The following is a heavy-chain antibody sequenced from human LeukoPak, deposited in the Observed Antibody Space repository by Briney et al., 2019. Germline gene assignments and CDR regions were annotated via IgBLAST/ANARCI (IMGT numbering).Heavy chain of an antibody. D-gene: IGHD3-10*01. CDR2: ISSSSSYI. V-gene: IGHV3-21*01. J-gene: IGHJ6*03. Sequence: PGGSLRLSCAASGFTFSSYSMNWVRQAPGKGLEWVSSISSSSSYIYYADSVKGRFTISRDNAKNSLYLQMNSLRAEDTAVYYCAREVGSEVTMVRGVRNLYYYYMDVWGKGTTVTVSS. CDR1: GFTFSSYS. CDR3: AREVGSEVTMVRGVRNLYYYYMDV.